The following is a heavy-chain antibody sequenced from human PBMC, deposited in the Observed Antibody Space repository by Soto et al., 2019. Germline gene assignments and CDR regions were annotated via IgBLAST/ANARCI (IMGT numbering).Heavy chain of an antibody. CDR2: IFPGDSDT. CDR3: ARQGRTYSGPGYYYGMDV. V-gene: IGHV5-51*01. Sequence: PGESLKISCNASGFSLNTYWIGWVRQKPGKGLEWMGSIFPGDSDTRYSPSFQGQVIISADRSISTAYLQWRSLKASDTAIYYCARQGRTYSGPGYYYGMDVWGQGTTVTVSS. D-gene: IGHD6-13*01. CDR1: GFSLNTYW. J-gene: IGHJ6*02.